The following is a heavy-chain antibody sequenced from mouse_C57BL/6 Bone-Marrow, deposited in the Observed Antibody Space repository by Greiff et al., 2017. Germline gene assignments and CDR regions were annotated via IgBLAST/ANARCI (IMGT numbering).Heavy chain of an antibody. J-gene: IGHJ4*01. Sequence: EVKVVESGGGLVKPGGSLKLSCAASGFTFSDYGMHWVRQAPEKGLEWVAYISSGSSTIYYADTVKGRFTISRDNAKNTLFLQMTSLRSEDTAMYYCARKRRVPMDYWGKGTSVTVSS. CDR1: GFTFSDYG. V-gene: IGHV5-17*01. CDR3: ARKRRVPMDY. CDR2: ISSGSSTI.